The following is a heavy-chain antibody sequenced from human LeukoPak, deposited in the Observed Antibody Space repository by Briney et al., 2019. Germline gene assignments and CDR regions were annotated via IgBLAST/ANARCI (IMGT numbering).Heavy chain of an antibody. CDR2: ISAYNGYT. D-gene: IGHD5-24*01. CDR3: ARALARDVYNINWFDP. CDR1: GYTFTSYA. J-gene: IGHJ5*02. V-gene: IGHV1-18*01. Sequence: ASVKASCKASGYTFTSYAISWVRQAPGQGLEWMGWISAYNGYTNYAQNLQGRVTMTTDTSTSTAYMELTSLRSDDTAVYYCARALARDVYNINWFDPWGQGTLVTVSS.